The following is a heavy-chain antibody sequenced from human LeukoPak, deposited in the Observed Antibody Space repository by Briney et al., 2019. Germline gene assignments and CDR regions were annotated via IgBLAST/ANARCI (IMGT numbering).Heavy chain of an antibody. Sequence: PSGTLSLTCAVSGGSISSNNWWSWVRQPPGKGLEWIGEIFHSGITNYNPSLKSRDTISVDKSKNQFSLKLNSVTAADTAVYYCARVGQDSSGYYYVGYWGQGTLVTVSS. J-gene: IGHJ4*02. D-gene: IGHD3-22*01. CDR3: ARVGQDSSGYYYVGY. CDR2: IFHSGIT. CDR1: GGSISSNNW. V-gene: IGHV4-4*02.